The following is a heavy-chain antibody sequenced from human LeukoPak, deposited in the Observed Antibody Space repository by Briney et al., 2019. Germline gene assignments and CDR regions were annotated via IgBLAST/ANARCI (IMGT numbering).Heavy chain of an antibody. V-gene: IGHV1-8*03. CDR1: GYTFTSYD. J-gene: IGHJ5*02. CDR2: MNPNSGNT. Sequence: GASVKVSCKASGYTFTSYDINWVRQATGQGLEWMGWMNPNSGNTGYAQKFQGRVTITRNTSISTAYMELSSLRSEDTAVYYRARADCSSTSCYTYWFDPWGQGTLVTVSS. D-gene: IGHD2-2*02. CDR3: ARADCSSTSCYTYWFDP.